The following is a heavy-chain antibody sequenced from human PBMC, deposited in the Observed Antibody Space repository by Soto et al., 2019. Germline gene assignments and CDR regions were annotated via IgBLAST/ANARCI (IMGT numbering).Heavy chain of an antibody. J-gene: IGHJ4*02. CDR1: GFTFSSYA. CDR2: LSGSGIST. CDR3: ATSYDSSGYDY. V-gene: IGHV3-23*01. Sequence: PGGSLRLSCAASGFTFSSYAMNWVRQAPGKGLEWVLALSGSGISTYYADTVKGRFTISRDNSRNTLYLQMNSLRAEDTAVYYCATSYDSSGYDYWGQGTLVTVSS. D-gene: IGHD3-22*01.